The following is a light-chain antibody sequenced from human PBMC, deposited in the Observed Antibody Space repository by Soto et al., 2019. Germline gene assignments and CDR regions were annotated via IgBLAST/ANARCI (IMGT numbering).Light chain of an antibody. V-gene: IGLV2-8*01. CDR1: SSDVGGYNY. Sequence: QSVLTQPPSASGSPGQSVTISCTGTSSDVGGYNYVSWYQQHPGKAPKLMIYEVSKRPSGVPDRFSGSKSGNTASLTVSGLQAEDEADYYCSSYAGINKVVFGGGT. CDR3: SSYAGINKVV. CDR2: EVS. J-gene: IGLJ2*01.